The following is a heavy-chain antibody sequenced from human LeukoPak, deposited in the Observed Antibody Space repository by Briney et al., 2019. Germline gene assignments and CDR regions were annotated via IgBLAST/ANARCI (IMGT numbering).Heavy chain of an antibody. J-gene: IGHJ6*03. CDR1: GFTFSRYN. D-gene: IGHD4-11*01. V-gene: IGHV3-21*01. CDR3: AKTTVTPPYYMDV. Sequence: GGSLRLSCAASGFTFSRYNMNWVRQAPGKGLEWVSSITIGSNYIYHADSVKGRFTISRDNAKKSLYLQMNSLRAEDTAVYYCAKTTVTPPYYMDVWGKGTTVTVSS. CDR2: ITIGSNYI.